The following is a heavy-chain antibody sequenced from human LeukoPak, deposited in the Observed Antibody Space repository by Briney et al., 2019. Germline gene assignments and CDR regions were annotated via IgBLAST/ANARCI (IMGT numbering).Heavy chain of an antibody. CDR3: AKGGATRRSFYYYMDV. V-gene: IGHV3-33*06. Sequence: PGRSLRLSCAASGFTLSNYVLHWVRQAPAKGLEWVALIWYDGHNNYYADSVRGRFTISRDNSNNTLYLEMNSLRAEDTAVYYCAKGGATRRSFYYYMDVWGRGTTVTVSS. CDR2: IWYDGHNN. J-gene: IGHJ6*03. D-gene: IGHD1-26*01. CDR1: GFTLSNYV.